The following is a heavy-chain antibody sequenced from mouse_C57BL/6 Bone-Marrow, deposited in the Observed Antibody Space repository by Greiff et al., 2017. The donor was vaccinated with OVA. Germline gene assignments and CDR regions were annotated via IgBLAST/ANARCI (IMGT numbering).Heavy chain of an antibody. V-gene: IGHV8-8*01. CDR2: LWWDDDK. J-gene: IGHJ3*01. CDR1: GFSLSTFGMG. D-gene: IGHD2-3*01. CDR3: ARIDDVWGWFAY. Sequence: QVQLKESGPGILQPSQTLSLTCSFSGFSLSTFGMGVGWIRQPSGKGLVWLAHLWWDDDKYYNPALKSTLNIYKDTSKYQIFLMSANVDTADADTYDCARIDDVWGWFAYWGQGTLVTVAA.